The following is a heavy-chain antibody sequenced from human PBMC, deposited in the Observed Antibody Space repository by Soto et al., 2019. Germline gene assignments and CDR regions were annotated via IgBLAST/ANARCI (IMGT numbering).Heavy chain of an antibody. J-gene: IGHJ6*02. CDR2: SMPVFGTA. CDR3: ARGDATKIVVTTYYGMDV. Sequence: QVQLVQSGAEVKKPGSSVTVSCKASGGTLSNYGISWVRQAPGQGLEWMGGSMPVFGTANYAQKFQGRVTITADESTSTVYMDVTSLRSEDTAVYYCARGDATKIVVTTYYGMDVWGQGTTVTVSS. D-gene: IGHD4-17*01. V-gene: IGHV1-69*12. CDR1: GGTLSNYG.